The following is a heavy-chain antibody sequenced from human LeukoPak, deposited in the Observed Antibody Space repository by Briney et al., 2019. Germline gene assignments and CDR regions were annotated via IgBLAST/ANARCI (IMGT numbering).Heavy chain of an antibody. V-gene: IGHV1-69*05. CDR3: ARGLGMASSSPDY. Sequence: ASVKVSCKASGGTFSSYAISWVRQAPGQGLEWMGGIIPIFGTANYAQKFQGRVTITTDESTSTAYMELSSLRSEDTAVYYCARGLGMASSSPDYWGQRTLVTLSS. CDR2: IIPIFGTA. D-gene: IGHD6-6*01. CDR1: GGTFSSYA. J-gene: IGHJ4*02.